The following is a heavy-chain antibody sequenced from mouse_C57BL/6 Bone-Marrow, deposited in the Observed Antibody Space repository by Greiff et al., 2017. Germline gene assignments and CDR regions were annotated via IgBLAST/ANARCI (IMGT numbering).Heavy chain of an antibody. Sequence: EVKLQESGPGLVKPSQSLSLTCSVTGYSITSGYYWNWIRQFPGNKLEWMGYISYDGSNNYNPSLINRISITRDTSKNQFFLKLNSVTTEDTATYYCARWLLHAMDYWGQGTSVTVSS. J-gene: IGHJ4*01. CDR3: ARWLLHAMDY. D-gene: IGHD2-3*01. CDR2: ISYDGSN. V-gene: IGHV3-6*01. CDR1: GYSITSGYY.